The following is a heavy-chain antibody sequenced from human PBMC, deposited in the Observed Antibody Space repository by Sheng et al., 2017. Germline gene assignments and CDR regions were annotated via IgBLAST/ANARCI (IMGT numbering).Heavy chain of an antibody. CDR2: IYYSGST. J-gene: IGHJ5*02. V-gene: IGHV4-39*07. D-gene: IGHD3-3*01. CDR3: ARAHYDFWSGQPEVWFDP. CDR1: GGSISSSSYY. Sequence: QLQLQESGPGLVKPSETLSLTCTVSGGSISSSSYYWGWIRQPPGKGLEWIGSIYYSGSTYYNPSLKSRVTISVDTSKNQFSLKLSSVTAADTAVYYCARAHYDFWSGQPEVWFDPWGQGTLVTVSS.